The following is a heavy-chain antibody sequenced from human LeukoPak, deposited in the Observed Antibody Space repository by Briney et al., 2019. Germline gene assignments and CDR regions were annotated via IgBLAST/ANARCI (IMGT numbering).Heavy chain of an antibody. V-gene: IGHV3-30*04. CDR1: GFTFSSYA. D-gene: IGHD5-24*01. J-gene: IGHJ4*02. Sequence: GGSLRLSCAASGFTFSSYAMHWVRQAPGKGLEWVAVISYDGSNKYYADSVKGRFTISRDNSENTLYLQMNSLRAEDTAVYYCARGNGYPNAAIDYWGQGTLVTVSS. CDR2: ISYDGSNK. CDR3: ARGNGYPNAAIDY.